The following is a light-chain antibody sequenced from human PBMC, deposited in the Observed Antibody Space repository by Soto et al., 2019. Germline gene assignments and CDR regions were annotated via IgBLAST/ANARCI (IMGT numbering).Light chain of an antibody. CDR1: SSDVGTYNY. CDR2: EVS. Sequence: ALTQPASVSGSPGQSITISCTGTSSDVGTYNYVSWYQQHPGKAPKLIIYEVSNRPSGVSNRFSGSKSGNTASLTISGLQAEDEADYYCSSYTSSTDYVFGTGTKVTVL. CDR3: SSYTSSTDYV. V-gene: IGLV2-14*01. J-gene: IGLJ1*01.